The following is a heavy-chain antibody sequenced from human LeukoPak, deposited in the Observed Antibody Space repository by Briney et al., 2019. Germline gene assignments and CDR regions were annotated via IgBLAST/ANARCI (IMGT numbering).Heavy chain of an antibody. J-gene: IGHJ4*02. CDR2: INQDGSVQ. CDR3: SRSLDY. Sequence: QPGGSLRLSCAASGFPFSGYWMYWVRQAPGKGMEWVANINQDGSVQYYAASVRGRFTISRDNAKNSLYLQMNILRAEDTAIYYCSRSLDYLGQGALVTVSS. CDR1: GFPFSGYW. V-gene: IGHV3-7*01.